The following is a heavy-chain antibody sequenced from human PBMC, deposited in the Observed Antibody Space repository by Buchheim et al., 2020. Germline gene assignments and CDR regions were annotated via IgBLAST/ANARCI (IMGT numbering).Heavy chain of an antibody. J-gene: IGHJ5*02. D-gene: IGHD3-3*01. CDR3: ARGGYNFWSGSSYNWFDP. CDR2: INPHGGGT. CDR1: GYTFTAYY. Sequence: QVQLVQSGAEVKKPGASVKVSCKASGYTFTAYYIHWVRQAPGQGLEWMAWINPHGGGTDYAQKFRGRVTMTSDTSISTAYMELSSLTSDDTAVYYCARGGYNFWSGSSYNWFDPWGQEAL. V-gene: IGHV1-2*02.